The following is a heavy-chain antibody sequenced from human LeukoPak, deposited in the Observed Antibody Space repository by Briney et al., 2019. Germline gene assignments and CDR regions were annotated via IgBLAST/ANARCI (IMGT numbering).Heavy chain of an antibody. CDR1: GYTFTSYG. Sequence: ASVKVSCKASGYTFTSYGISWVRQAPGQGLEWVGWISAYNGNTNYAQKLQGRVTMTTDTSTSTAYMELRSLRSDDTAVYYCARGRSVAAREGIDYWGQGTLVTVSS. CDR2: ISAYNGNT. V-gene: IGHV1-18*01. D-gene: IGHD6-6*01. J-gene: IGHJ4*02. CDR3: ARGRSVAAREGIDY.